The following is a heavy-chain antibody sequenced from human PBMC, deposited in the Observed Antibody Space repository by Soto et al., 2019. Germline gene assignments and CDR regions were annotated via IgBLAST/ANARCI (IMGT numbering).Heavy chain of an antibody. Sequence: QVQLVQSGAEVKKPGSSVKVSCKASGGTFSSYAISWVRQAPGQGLEWMGGIIPIFGTANYAQKFQGRVTITADESTSTAYMELSSLRSEDTAVYYCARGVVPAAIRWGIRYNWFDPWGQGTLVTVSS. CDR2: IIPIFGTA. V-gene: IGHV1-69*01. CDR1: GGTFSSYA. D-gene: IGHD2-2*02. J-gene: IGHJ5*02. CDR3: ARGVVPAAIRWGIRYNWFDP.